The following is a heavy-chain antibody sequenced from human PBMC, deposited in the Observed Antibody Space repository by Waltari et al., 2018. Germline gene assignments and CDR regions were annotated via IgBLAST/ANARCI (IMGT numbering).Heavy chain of an antibody. CDR3: ARSARVYELLFPGYYMDV. CDR2: ISQSGST. D-gene: IGHD1-26*01. J-gene: IGHJ6*03. V-gene: IGHV4-34*02. CDR1: GGSFSGYY. Sequence: QVQLQQWGAGLLKPSETLSLTCGVSGGSFSGYYWNWIRQPPGKGREWIGEISQSGSTNDNPSLKRRVSMSVDTSNIHFSLRLNSVTAADTAVYYCARSARVYELLFPGYYMDVWGKGTTVTVSS.